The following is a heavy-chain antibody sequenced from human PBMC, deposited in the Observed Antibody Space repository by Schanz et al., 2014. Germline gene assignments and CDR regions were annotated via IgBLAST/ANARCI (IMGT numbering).Heavy chain of an antibody. V-gene: IGHV4-30-4*07. CDR2: IYYSGST. Sequence: QVQLQESGPGLVKPSQTLSLTCAVSGGSISSGGYTWSWIRQPPGKGLEWIGYIYYSGSTYYNPSRKSGVTISVDTSKNQFPLMLGSVTAADTAVYYCARAAGPVDYWGQGTLVTVSS. D-gene: IGHD6-13*01. CDR3: ARAAGPVDY. J-gene: IGHJ4*02. CDR1: GGSISSGGYT.